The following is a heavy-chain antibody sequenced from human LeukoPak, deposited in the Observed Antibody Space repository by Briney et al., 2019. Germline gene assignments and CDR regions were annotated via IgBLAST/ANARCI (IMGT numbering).Heavy chain of an antibody. CDR1: GGFISSSNYY. CDR2: ICYSGSI. V-gene: IGHV4-39*07. D-gene: IGHD2/OR15-2a*01. CDR3: ARDTFAGEYSYFDY. Sequence: SETLSLTCTVSGGFISSSNYYWRWIRQPPGKGLEWIGGICYSGSIYYNPSLKSRVTISVDTSKNQFSLKLSSVTAADTAVYYCARDTFAGEYSYFDYWGQGTLVTVSS. J-gene: IGHJ4*02.